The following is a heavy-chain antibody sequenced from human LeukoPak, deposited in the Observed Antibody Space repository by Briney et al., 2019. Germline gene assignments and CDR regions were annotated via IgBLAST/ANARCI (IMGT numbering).Heavy chain of an antibody. CDR3: AREESYDFWSGPNWFDP. CDR1: GFTFSSYS. CDR2: IKLDSTIV. J-gene: IGHJ5*02. Sequence: GGSLRLSCAASGFTFSSYSMNWVRQAPGKGLEWISYIKLDSTIVKYADSVRGRFTTSRDNAKNSLYLQMNSLRAEDTAVYYCAREESYDFWSGPNWFDPWGQGTLVTVSS. V-gene: IGHV3-48*01. D-gene: IGHD3-3*01.